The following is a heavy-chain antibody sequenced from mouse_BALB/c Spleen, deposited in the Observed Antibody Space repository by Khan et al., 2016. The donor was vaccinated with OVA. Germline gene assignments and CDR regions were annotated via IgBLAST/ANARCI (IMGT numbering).Heavy chain of an antibody. CDR3: ARRAK. J-gene: IGHJ2*01. Sequence: EVELVESGGGIVQPGGSLKRSCAASRFTISSYGLSSVLQTPDKRLVLVAPIDSNGGSTDYPDSLKRRFTISGDNAQTALYLPLRSLKSEDTARYYWARRAKWGQGTTLTVSA. CDR2: IDSNGGST. D-gene: IGHD3-1*01. CDR1: RFTISSYG. V-gene: IGHV5-6-3*01.